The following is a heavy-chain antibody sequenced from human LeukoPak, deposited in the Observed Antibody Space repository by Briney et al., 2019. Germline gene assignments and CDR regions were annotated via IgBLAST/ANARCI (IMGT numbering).Heavy chain of an antibody. J-gene: IGHJ4*02. V-gene: IGHV4-4*07. Sequence: KSSETLSLTCTVSAGSVSSYYWNWIRQPAGKGREWIGHIYIRGATNYNPSVKSRVTTPFDTSKNQFSLKVSSVTAADTAVYYCARGHNSGFTNFDYWGQGTLVTVSS. D-gene: IGHD6-19*01. CDR1: AGSVSSYY. CDR2: IYIRGAT. CDR3: ARGHNSGFTNFDY.